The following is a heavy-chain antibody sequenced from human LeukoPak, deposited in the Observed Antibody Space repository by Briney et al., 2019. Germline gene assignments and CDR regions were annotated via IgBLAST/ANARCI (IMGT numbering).Heavy chain of an antibody. D-gene: IGHD1-26*01. Sequence: GESLKISCKGSGYSFTSYWIVWVRQMPGKGLEWMGIIYPGDSDTRYSPSFQGQVTISADKSISTAYLQWSSLRASDTAMYYCARLSIVGATLSYFDYWGQGTLVTVSS. J-gene: IGHJ4*02. CDR1: GYSFTSYW. CDR3: ARLSIVGATLSYFDY. V-gene: IGHV5-51*01. CDR2: IYPGDSDT.